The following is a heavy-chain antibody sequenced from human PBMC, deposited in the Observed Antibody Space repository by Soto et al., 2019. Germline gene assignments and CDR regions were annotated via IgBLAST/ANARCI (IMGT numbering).Heavy chain of an antibody. J-gene: IGHJ4*02. CDR1: GGSISSYY. CDR3: ARNTGYSSSYYDY. Sequence: SETLSLTCTVSGGSISSYYWSWIRQPPGKGLEWIGYIYYSGSTNYNPSLKSRVTISVDTSKNQFSLKLGSVTAADTAVYYCARNTGYSSSYYDYWGQGTLVTVSS. D-gene: IGHD6-13*01. V-gene: IGHV4-59*01. CDR2: IYYSGST.